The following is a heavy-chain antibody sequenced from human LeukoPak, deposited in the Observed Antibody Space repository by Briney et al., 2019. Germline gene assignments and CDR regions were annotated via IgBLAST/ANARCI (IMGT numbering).Heavy chain of an antibody. CDR3: ARSYYYDYRQIDY. D-gene: IGHD3-22*01. J-gene: IGHJ4*02. CDR2: IYYSGIT. V-gene: IGHV4-39*01. CDR1: GDSISTSSFY. Sequence: PETLSLTCTVSGDSISTSSFYWGWIRQPPGKGLEWLGSIYYSGITHYNPSLKSRVTISVDTSKNQFSLHLYSVTAADTAVFYCARSYYYDYRQIDYWGQGTLVTVSS.